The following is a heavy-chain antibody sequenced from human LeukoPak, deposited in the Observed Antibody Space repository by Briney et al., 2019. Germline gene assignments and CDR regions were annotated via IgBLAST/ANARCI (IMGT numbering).Heavy chain of an antibody. CDR2: ISYSGGP. D-gene: IGHD7-27*01. CDR3: ARDKSVNWGLFDY. V-gene: IGHV4-39*07. Sequence: GSLRLSCAASGFTFSSYAMSWIRQPPGKGLEWIGSISYSGGPYYNPSLKSRVTISLDTSRSQFSLKLYYMTDADTAVYYCARDKSVNWGLFDYWGQGTLVTVSS. CDR1: GFTFSSYA. J-gene: IGHJ4*02.